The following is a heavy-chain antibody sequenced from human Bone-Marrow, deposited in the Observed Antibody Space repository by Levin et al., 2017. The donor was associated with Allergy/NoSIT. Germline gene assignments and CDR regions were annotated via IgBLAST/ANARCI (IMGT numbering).Heavy chain of an antibody. CDR3: AKDVITMVRGVIYDWFDP. J-gene: IGHJ5*02. D-gene: IGHD3-10*01. Sequence: GGSLRLSCAASGFTFSSYGMHWVRQAPGKGLEWVAVISYDGSNKYYADSVKGRFTISRDNSKNTLYLQMNSLRAEDTAVYYCAKDVITMVRGVIYDWFDPWGQGTLVTVSS. V-gene: IGHV3-30*18. CDR2: ISYDGSNK. CDR1: GFTFSSYG.